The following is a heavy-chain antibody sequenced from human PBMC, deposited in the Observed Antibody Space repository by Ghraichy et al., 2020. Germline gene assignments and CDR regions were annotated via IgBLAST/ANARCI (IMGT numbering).Heavy chain of an antibody. V-gene: IGHV4-34*01. CDR2: INHSGST. CDR3: ARGKKTALAIFGGRWHWFDP. J-gene: IGHJ5*02. CDR1: GGSFSGYY. Sequence: SETLSLTCAVYGGSFSGYYWSWIRQPPGKGLEWIGEINHSGSTNYNPSLKSRVTISVDTSKNQFSLKLSSVTAADTAVYYCARGKKTALAIFGGRWHWFDPWGQGTLVTVSS. D-gene: IGHD3-3*01.